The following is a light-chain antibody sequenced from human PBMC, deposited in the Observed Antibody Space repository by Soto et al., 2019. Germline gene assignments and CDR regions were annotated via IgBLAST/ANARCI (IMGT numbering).Light chain of an antibody. CDR2: GAS. Sequence: EIVMTQSPATLSVSPGERATLSCRASQSVSSNLAWYQQKPGQAPRLLIYGASTRATGIPARFSGSGSGTEFTLTVSSLQFEDFAVYYCQEDNNRPPFTFGPGTKVDIK. J-gene: IGKJ3*01. CDR1: QSVSSN. V-gene: IGKV3-15*01. CDR3: QEDNNRPPFT.